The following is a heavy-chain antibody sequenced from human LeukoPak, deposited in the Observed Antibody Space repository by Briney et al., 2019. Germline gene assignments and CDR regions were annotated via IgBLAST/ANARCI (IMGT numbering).Heavy chain of an antibody. CDR3: ARGPLPYDYYDSSGYPGDFDY. CDR2: INPNSDGT. D-gene: IGHD3-22*01. CDR1: GYTFTGHY. J-gene: IGHJ4*02. Sequence: GASVKVSCKASGYTFTGHYMHWVRQAPGQGLEWMGWINPNSDGTNYAQKFQGRVTMTRDTSISTAYMEMTRLRSDDTAVYYCARGPLPYDYYDSSGYPGDFDYWGQGTLVTVSS. V-gene: IGHV1-2*02.